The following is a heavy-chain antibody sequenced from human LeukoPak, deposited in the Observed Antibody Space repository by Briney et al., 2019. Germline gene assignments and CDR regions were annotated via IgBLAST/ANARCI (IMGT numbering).Heavy chain of an antibody. D-gene: IGHD5-12*01. Sequence: ASVKVSCKASGYTSTGYYMHWVRQAPGQGLEWMGWINPNSGGTNYAQKFQGRVTMTRDTSISTAYMELSRLRSDDTAVYYCARDVEIANRETRPIDYWGQGTLVTVSS. CDR1: GYTSTGYY. V-gene: IGHV1-2*02. CDR3: ARDVEIANRETRPIDY. CDR2: INPNSGGT. J-gene: IGHJ4*02.